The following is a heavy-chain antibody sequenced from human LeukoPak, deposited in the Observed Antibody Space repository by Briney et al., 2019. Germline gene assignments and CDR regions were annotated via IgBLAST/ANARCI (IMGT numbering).Heavy chain of an antibody. J-gene: IGHJ4*02. CDR1: GYTFTTYW. CDR3: ARYTAMHQKSFDY. Sequence: GESLRISCKVSGYTFTTYWITWVRQMPGKGLEGMARIDPSDSYTHYSPSFQGHVTISADRSISTAYLQWSSLKASDTAMYYCARYTAMHQKSFDYWGQGTLVTVSS. V-gene: IGHV5-10-1*01. CDR2: IDPSDSYT. D-gene: IGHD5-18*01.